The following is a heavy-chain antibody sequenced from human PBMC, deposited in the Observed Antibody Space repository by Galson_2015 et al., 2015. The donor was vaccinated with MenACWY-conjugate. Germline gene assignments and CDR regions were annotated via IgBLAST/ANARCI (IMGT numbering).Heavy chain of an antibody. CDR3: ARASYCSGGKCYSPEYFQH. V-gene: IGHV1-46*01. CDR1: GYTFTNYY. Sequence: SVKVSCKASGYTFTNYYMHWVRQAPGQGLEWMGIISPSDGDTTYTQKFQGRVTMTRDTSTSAVYMELSSLRSEDTAVYYCARASYCSGGKCYSPEYFQHWGQGTLVTVSS. D-gene: IGHD2-15*01. J-gene: IGHJ1*01. CDR2: ISPSDGDT.